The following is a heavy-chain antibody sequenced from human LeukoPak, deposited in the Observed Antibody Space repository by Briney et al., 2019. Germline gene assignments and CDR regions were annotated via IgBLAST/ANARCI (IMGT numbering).Heavy chain of an antibody. Sequence: PSETLSLTCTVSGGSISSYYWSWIRQPPGKGLEWTGYIYYSGSTYYNPSLKSRVTISVDTSKNQFSLKLSSVTAADTAVYYCARPNLGYNWFDPWGQGTLVTVSS. CDR3: ARPNLGYNWFDP. CDR2: IYYSGST. CDR1: GGSISSYY. D-gene: IGHD7-27*01. V-gene: IGHV4-59*08. J-gene: IGHJ5*02.